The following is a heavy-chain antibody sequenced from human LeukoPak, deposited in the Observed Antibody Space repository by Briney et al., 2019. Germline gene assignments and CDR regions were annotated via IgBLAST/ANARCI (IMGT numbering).Heavy chain of an antibody. Sequence: PGRSLRLSCAASGFTFDDYAMHWVWQAPGKGLEWVSGISWNSGSIGYADSVKGRFTISRDNAKNSLYLQMNSLRAEDTALYYCAKGTYGDYEGNYFDYWGQGTLVTVSS. V-gene: IGHV3-9*01. CDR2: ISWNSGSI. CDR3: AKGTYGDYEGNYFDY. J-gene: IGHJ4*02. D-gene: IGHD4-17*01. CDR1: GFTFDDYA.